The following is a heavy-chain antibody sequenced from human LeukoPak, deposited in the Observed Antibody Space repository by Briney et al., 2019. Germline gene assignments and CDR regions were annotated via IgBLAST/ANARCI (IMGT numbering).Heavy chain of an antibody. J-gene: IGHJ4*02. CDR2: MYTSGSTS. V-gene: IGHV3-23*05. CDR1: GFTFSSYA. Sequence: GGSLGLSCVASGFTFSSYAMSWGPRAPGEGVGWVSAMYTSGSTSYYADSVKGRFSISRESSKNTLYLQVKRLRAEETPVYYCAKGRGHSCDYPFDYSGQGNLVTVSS. CDR3: AKGRGHSCDYPFDY. D-gene: IGHD5-18*01.